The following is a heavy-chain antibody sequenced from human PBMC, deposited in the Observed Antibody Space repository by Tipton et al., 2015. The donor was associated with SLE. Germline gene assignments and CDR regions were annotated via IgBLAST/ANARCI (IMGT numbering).Heavy chain of an antibody. CDR1: GGSISSGGYH. CDR3: ARLHDSSGSGFNLAFDAFDI. Sequence: TLSLTCTVSGGSISSGGYHWSWIRQHAEKGLEWIGYIYDSGSTYYNPSLKSRVTISVDTSKNQFSLKLSSVTAADTAVYYCARLHDSSGSGFNLAFDAFDIWGLGTMVTVSS. CDR2: IYDSGST. J-gene: IGHJ3*02. V-gene: IGHV4-31*03. D-gene: IGHD3-22*01.